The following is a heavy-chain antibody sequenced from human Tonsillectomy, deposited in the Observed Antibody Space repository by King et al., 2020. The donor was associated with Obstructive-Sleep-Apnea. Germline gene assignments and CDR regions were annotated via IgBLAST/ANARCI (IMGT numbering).Heavy chain of an antibody. Sequence: VTLKESGPTLVKPTQTLTLTCTFSGFSLSTSGGGVGGSRQPPGKALEVLAIIYWNEDKRYSPSLKSRLTITKDTSKNPVVLTMTNMDPVDTATYYCAHVTMVRGVIRDFDYWGQGTLVTVSS. CDR3: AHVTMVRGVIRDFDY. V-gene: IGHV2-5*01. J-gene: IGHJ4*02. CDR2: IYWNEDK. D-gene: IGHD3-10*01. CDR1: GFSLSTSGGG.